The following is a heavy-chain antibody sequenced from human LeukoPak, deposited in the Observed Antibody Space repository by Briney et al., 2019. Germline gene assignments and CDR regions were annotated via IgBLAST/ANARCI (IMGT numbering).Heavy chain of an antibody. J-gene: IGHJ3*02. CDR3: ARVTTYYYGSGVSRAFHM. Sequence: ASVKISCKASGYTFASYDINWVRQATGQGLEWMGWMNPNSGNTGYAQKFQGSVNMTRNTSTSTAYMELSSLKSEDTAVYYCARVTTYYYGSGVSRAFHMWGQGTMVIVSS. D-gene: IGHD3-10*01. V-gene: IGHV1-8*01. CDR1: GYTFASYD. CDR2: MNPNSGNT.